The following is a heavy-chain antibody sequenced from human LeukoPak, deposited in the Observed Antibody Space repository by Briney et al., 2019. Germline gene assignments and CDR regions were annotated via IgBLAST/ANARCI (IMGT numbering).Heavy chain of an antibody. CDR1: GGAIRSSNYY. Sequence: PSETLSLTCTVSGGAIRSSNYYWGWIRQPPGKGLEWIGTIYYSGSTLYDPSLKSRVTISVDTSKNHFSLKLTSMTAADTAVYYCAREDTGGLDYWGQGILVTVSP. J-gene: IGHJ4*02. D-gene: IGHD2-8*02. CDR3: AREDTGGLDY. CDR2: IYYSGST. V-gene: IGHV4-39*02.